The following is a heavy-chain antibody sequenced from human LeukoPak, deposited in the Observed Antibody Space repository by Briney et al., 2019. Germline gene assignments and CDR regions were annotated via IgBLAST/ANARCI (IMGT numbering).Heavy chain of an antibody. D-gene: IGHD2-15*01. CDR3: AVTATPGHYFDY. CDR2: MYYSGTT. Sequence: PSETLSLTCTVSGGYISTNSYYWGWVRQPPGKGLEWIGSMYYSGTTYYNPSLKSRVTIFVDTSKNQFSLKLSSLTTADTAVYYCAVTATPGHYFDYWGQGSLVTVSS. J-gene: IGHJ4*02. CDR1: GGYISTNSYY. V-gene: IGHV4-39*01.